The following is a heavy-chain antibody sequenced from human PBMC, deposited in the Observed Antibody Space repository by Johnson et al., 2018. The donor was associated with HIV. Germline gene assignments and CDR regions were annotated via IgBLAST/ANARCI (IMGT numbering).Heavy chain of an antibody. J-gene: IGHJ3*02. D-gene: IGHD3-10*01. CDR1: GFTFSDYY. CDR3: AREKPRLVQGVLDAFDI. CDR2: IKYDGSDK. V-gene: IGHV3-7*03. Sequence: VQLVESGGGVVQPGRSLRLPCAASGFTFSDYYMSWIRQAPGKGLEWVASIKYDGSDKYYVDAVKGRLIISRDNVNNSVYLQMNSLRGEDTAVYYCAREKPRLVQGVLDAFDIWGQGTMVTVSS.